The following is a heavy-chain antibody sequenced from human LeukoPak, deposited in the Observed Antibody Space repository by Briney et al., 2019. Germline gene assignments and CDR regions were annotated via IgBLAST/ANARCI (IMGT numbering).Heavy chain of an antibody. CDR1: GGSISSSSYY. Sequence: PSETLSLTCTVSGGSISSSSYYWGWIRQPPGKGLEWIGSIYYSGITYYNPSLKSLVTISVDTSKNQFSLKLSSVTAADTAVYYCARGYSSSWRHAFDIWGQGTMVTVSS. CDR2: IYYSGIT. D-gene: IGHD6-13*01. CDR3: ARGYSSSWRHAFDI. V-gene: IGHV4-39*07. J-gene: IGHJ3*02.